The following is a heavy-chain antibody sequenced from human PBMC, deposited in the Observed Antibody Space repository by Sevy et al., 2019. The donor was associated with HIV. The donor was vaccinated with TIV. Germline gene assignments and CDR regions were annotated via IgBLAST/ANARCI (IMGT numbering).Heavy chain of an antibody. CDR1: GFTFTSYS. CDR2: TSSYSSYI. J-gene: IGHJ4*02. D-gene: IGHD4-4*01. Sequence: GGSLRLSCAASGFTFTSYSMNWVRQAPGKGLEWVSSTSSYSSYIYYADSVKGRFTIPRDNAKNSLYLQMNSLRTEDTAVYYCARDPGDYRPRRFDHWGQGILVTVSS. V-gene: IGHV3-21*01. CDR3: ARDPGDYRPRRFDH.